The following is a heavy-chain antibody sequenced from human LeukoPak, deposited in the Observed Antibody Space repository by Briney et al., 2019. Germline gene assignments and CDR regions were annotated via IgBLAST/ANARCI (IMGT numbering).Heavy chain of an antibody. J-gene: IGHJ4*02. CDR1: GITFSVYW. CDR2: INSDGSTT. V-gene: IGHV3-74*03. Sequence: PGGSLRLSCAASGITFSVYWVHWVRQAPGRGLMWVSHINSDGSTTKYADSVKGRFTVSRDNAKNTLYLQMNSLRAEDTAVYYCARGGRLFDYWGQGTLVTVSS. CDR3: ARGGRLFDY.